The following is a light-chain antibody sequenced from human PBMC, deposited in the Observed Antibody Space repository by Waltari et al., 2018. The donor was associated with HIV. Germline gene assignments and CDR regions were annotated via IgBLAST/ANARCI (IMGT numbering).Light chain of an antibody. CDR2: LGS. Sequence: DIVMTQSPLSLPVTPGEPASISCRSSQSLLHSNGYTYLDWYLQRPGQSPQLLIYLGSNRASGVPDRFSGSGSGTDSTLKISRLEAEDVGVYYCMQAVQTPYTFGQGTKLEIK. CDR1: QSLLHSNGYTY. V-gene: IGKV2-28*01. CDR3: MQAVQTPYT. J-gene: IGKJ2*01.